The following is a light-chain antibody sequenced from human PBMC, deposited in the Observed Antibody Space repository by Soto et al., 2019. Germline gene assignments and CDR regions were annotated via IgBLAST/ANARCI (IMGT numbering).Light chain of an antibody. CDR2: GAS. J-gene: IGKJ1*01. CDR3: QQYDVWPLT. Sequence: EIVLTQSPAALSVSPGGRATLSCRASQDVRNGLAWYQQNFGQAPRLLIHGASTRATGIPDRFSGSGSGTEFTLSISSLQSEDSASYYCQQYDVWPLTFGQGT. V-gene: IGKV3D-15*01. CDR1: QDVRNG.